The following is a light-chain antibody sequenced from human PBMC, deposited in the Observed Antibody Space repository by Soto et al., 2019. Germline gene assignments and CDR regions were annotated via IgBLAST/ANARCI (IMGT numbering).Light chain of an antibody. Sequence: DIQMTQSPSSLSASVGDRVTITCRASQSISTYLNWYQQKPGKAPKLLIYAASNLQSGVPSRFSGTGSGTDFTLTISSLQPEDFVIYYCQQSYITPCTFGQGTKVEIK. CDR1: QSISTY. J-gene: IGKJ1*01. CDR2: AAS. CDR3: QQSYITPCT. V-gene: IGKV1-39*01.